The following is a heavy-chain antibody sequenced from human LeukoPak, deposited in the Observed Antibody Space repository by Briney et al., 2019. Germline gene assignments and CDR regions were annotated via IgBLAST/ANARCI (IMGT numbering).Heavy chain of an antibody. V-gene: IGHV6-1*01. CDR2: AYYRSKWYN. D-gene: IGHD3-22*01. J-gene: IGHJ5*02. CDR1: GDSVSSNSAA. Sequence: SQTLSLTCAISGDSVSSNSAAWNWIRQSPSRGLEWLGRAYYRSKWYNDYAVSVKSRITINPDTSKNQFSLQLNSVTPEDTAVYYCARDPAGIVVEGWTWFDPWGQGTLVTVSS. CDR3: ARDPAGIVVEGWTWFDP.